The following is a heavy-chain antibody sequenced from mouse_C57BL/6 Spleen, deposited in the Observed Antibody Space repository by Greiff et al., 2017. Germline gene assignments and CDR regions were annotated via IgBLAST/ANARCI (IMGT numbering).Heavy chain of an antibody. V-gene: IGHV14-4*01. J-gene: IGHJ3*01. Sequence: VQLQQSGAELVRPGASVKLSCTASGFNIKDDYMHWVKQRPEQGLEWIGWIDPENGDTEYASKFQGKATITADTSSNTAYLQLSSLTSEDTAVYFCTNRQLRLPWFAYWGQGTLVTVSA. D-gene: IGHD3-2*02. CDR1: GFNIKDDY. CDR2: IDPENGDT. CDR3: TNRQLRLPWFAY.